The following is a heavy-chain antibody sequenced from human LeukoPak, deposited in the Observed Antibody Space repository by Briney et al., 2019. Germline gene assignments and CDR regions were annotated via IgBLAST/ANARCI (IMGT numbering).Heavy chain of an antibody. J-gene: IGHJ4*02. CDR3: ARTAMVRGVIFDY. CDR1: GGSISSSSYY. Sequence: SETLSLTCTVSGGSISSSSYYWGWIRQPPGKGLEWIGSIYYSGSTYYNPSLKSRVTISVDTSKNQFSLKLSSVTAADTAVYYCARTAMVRGVIFDYWGQGTLVTVSS. CDR2: IYYSGST. D-gene: IGHD3-10*01. V-gene: IGHV4-39*01.